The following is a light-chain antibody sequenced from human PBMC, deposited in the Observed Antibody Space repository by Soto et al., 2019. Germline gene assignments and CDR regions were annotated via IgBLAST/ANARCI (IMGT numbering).Light chain of an antibody. V-gene: IGKV1-27*01. Sequence: DIQMTQSPSSLSVSVGDRVTITCRASQGISNFLAWFQQKPGKVPKLLIYGASTLQSGAPSRFSGSGSGTDFILTINSLQPEDVAMYFCQKYNSAPLTFGGGTKVEIK. J-gene: IGKJ4*02. CDR3: QKYNSAPLT. CDR2: GAS. CDR1: QGISNF.